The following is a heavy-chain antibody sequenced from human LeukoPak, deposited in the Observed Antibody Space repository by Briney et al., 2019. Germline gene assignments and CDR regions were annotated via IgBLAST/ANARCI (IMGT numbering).Heavy chain of an antibody. D-gene: IGHD5-18*01. CDR3: ARGMGYSYGHPQGAFDI. CDR1: GYTFTSYD. Sequence: ASVKVSCKASGYTFTSYDINWVRQATGQGREWMGWMNPNSGNTGYAQKFQGRVTITRNTSISTAYMELSSLRSEDTAVYYCARGMGYSYGHPQGAFDIWGQGTMVTVSS. J-gene: IGHJ3*02. V-gene: IGHV1-8*03. CDR2: MNPNSGNT.